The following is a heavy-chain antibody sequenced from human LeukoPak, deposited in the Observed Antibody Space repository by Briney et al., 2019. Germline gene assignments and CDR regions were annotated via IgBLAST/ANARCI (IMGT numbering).Heavy chain of an antibody. CDR3: AKRRYDFWSGYKDLAY. CDR1: GCTFSSYA. Sequence: GGSLRLSCAASGCTFSSYALSWVRQAPGKGLEWVSVISGSGRSKYYADSVKGRFTVSRDNSKNTLYLQMNSLRAEDTAVYYCAKRRYDFWSGYKDLAYWGQGTLVTVSS. J-gene: IGHJ4*02. CDR2: ISGSGRSK. V-gene: IGHV3-23*01. D-gene: IGHD3-3*01.